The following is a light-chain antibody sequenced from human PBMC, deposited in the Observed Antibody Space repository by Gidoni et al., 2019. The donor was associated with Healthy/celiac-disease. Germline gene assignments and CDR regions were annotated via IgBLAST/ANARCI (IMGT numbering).Light chain of an antibody. V-gene: IGKV3-11*01. CDR1: QSVSSY. Sequence: ELVLTQSPAPLSLSPGERATLSCRASQSVSSYLAWYQQKPGQAPRLLIYDASTRATGIPARFSGSGSGTDFTLTISSLEPEDFAVYYCQQRSNWXXYTFGQGTKLEXK. CDR3: QQRSNWXXYT. J-gene: IGKJ2*01. CDR2: DAS.